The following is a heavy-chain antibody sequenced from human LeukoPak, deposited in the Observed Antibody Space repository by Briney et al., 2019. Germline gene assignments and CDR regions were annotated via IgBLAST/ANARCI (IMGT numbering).Heavy chain of an antibody. D-gene: IGHD5-18*01. CDR3: VKDKRRDGYTYGVYDS. CDR2: ITWNSRVK. Sequence: SGGSLRLSCAASGFTFDNFAMHWIRQALGKGLEWVSGITWNSRVKTYTPSVKGRFTISRDNAKNSLDLQMSSLRPEDTALYYCVKDKRRDGYTYGVYDSWGQGTLITVSS. J-gene: IGHJ5*01. CDR1: GFTFDNFA. V-gene: IGHV3-9*01.